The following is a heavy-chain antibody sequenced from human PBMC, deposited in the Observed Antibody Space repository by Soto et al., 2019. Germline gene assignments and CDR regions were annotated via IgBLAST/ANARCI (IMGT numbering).Heavy chain of an antibody. D-gene: IGHD2-15*01. CDR2: ISYDGINK. CDR3: ARANRYCSGSNCYTFDY. CDR1: GFTFSNYG. V-gene: IGHV3-33*08. J-gene: IGHJ4*02. Sequence: GGSLRLSCAASGFTFSNYGMHWVRQAPGKGLEWVAVISYDGINKFYAVSVKGRFTISSDNSKNTLYLQMNSLRAEDTALYYCARANRYCSGSNCYTFDYWGQGTLVTVSS.